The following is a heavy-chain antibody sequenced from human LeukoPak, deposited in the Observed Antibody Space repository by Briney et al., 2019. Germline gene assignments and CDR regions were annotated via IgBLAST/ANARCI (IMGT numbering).Heavy chain of an antibody. CDR2: ISSSGSTI. V-gene: IGHV3-48*04. J-gene: IGHJ5*02. D-gene: IGHD3-10*01. CDR1: GFIFSSYW. Sequence: GGSLRLSCAASGFIFSSYWMNWVRQAPGKGLEWVSYISSSGSTIYYADSVKGRFTISRDNAKNSLYLQMNSLRAEDTAVYYCARDRPVRSGSYSANWFDPWGQGTLVTVSS. CDR3: ARDRPVRSGSYSANWFDP.